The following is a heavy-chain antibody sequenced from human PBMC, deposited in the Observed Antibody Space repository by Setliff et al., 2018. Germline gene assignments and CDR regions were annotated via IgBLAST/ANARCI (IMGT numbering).Heavy chain of an antibody. D-gene: IGHD3-10*01. J-gene: IGHJ4*02. CDR1: GFTFSSYD. CDR2: MCWNSGSI. CDR3: AMATILLVPYYFDY. V-gene: IGHV3-20*04. Sequence: GGSLRLSCAASGFTFSSYDMSWVRQAPGKGLEWVLGMCWNSGSIGYADSVTGRFTISRDNAKNSLYLQMNSLRAEDTAVYYCAMATILLVPYYFDYWGQGTLVTVAS.